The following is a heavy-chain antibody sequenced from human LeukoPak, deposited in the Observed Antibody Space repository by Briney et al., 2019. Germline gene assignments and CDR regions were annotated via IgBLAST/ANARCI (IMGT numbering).Heavy chain of an antibody. V-gene: IGHV3-21*01. CDR1: GFTFSSYA. CDR2: ISSSSSYI. CDR3: ARFGLALFDY. J-gene: IGHJ4*02. D-gene: IGHD3-10*01. Sequence: PGGSLRLSSAASGFTFSSYAMSWVRQAPGKGLEWVSSISSSSSYIYYADSVKGRFTISRDNAKNSLYLQMNSLRAEDTAVYYCARFGLALFDYWGQGTLVTVSS.